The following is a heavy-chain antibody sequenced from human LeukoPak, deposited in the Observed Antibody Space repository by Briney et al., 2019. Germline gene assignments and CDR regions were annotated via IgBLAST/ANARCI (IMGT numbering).Heavy chain of an antibody. V-gene: IGHV1-2*02. J-gene: IGHJ4*02. CDR2: INPNSGGT. CDR1: GYTFTTYA. Sequence: ASVKVSCKASGYTFTTYAIHWVRQAPGQRLEWMGWINPNSGGTKYAQKFKGRVTMTRDTSISTAYMELSRLRSDDTAVYYCARVDTAMVAGGGDYWGQGTLVTVSS. D-gene: IGHD5-18*01. CDR3: ARVDTAMVAGGGDY.